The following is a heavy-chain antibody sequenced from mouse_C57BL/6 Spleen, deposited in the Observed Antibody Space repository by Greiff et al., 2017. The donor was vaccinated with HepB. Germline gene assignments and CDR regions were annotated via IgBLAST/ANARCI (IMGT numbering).Heavy chain of an antibody. CDR3: AREEIRLYYGNPWFAY. V-gene: IGHV1-53*01. Sequence: QVQLQQPGTELVKPGASVKLSCKASGYTFTSYWMHWVKQRPGQGLEWIGNINPSNGGTNYNEKFKSKATLTVDKSSSTAYMQLSSLTSEDSAVYYCAREEIRLYYGNPWFAYWGQGTLVTVSA. CDR2: INPSNGGT. CDR1: GYTFTSYW. D-gene: IGHD2-1*01. J-gene: IGHJ3*01.